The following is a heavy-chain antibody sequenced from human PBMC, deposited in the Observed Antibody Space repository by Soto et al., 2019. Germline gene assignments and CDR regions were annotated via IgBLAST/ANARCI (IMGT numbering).Heavy chain of an antibody. J-gene: IGHJ4*02. Sequence: SETLSLTCTVSGGSISSYYWSWSRQPPGKGLEWIGYIYYSGSTNYNPSLKSRVTISVDTSKNQFSLKLSSVTAADTAVYYCARGKNSYDNGGQETLVTVPS. CDR1: GGSISSYY. D-gene: IGHD3-10*01. V-gene: IGHV4-59*01. CDR3: ARGKNSYDN. CDR2: IYYSGST.